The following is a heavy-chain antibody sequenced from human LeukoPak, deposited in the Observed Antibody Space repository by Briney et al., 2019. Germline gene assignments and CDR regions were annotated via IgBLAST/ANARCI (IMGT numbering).Heavy chain of an antibody. D-gene: IGHD1-26*01. CDR1: GFTFNSYG. Sequence: GGSLRLSCAASGFTFNSYGMHWVSQAPGKGLEWVAVMWYDGSNKYYADSVKGRFTISRDNSKNTLYLQMNSLRAEDTAVYYCAIPGPELGLDYWGQGTLVTVSS. CDR2: MWYDGSNK. J-gene: IGHJ4*02. CDR3: AIPGPELGLDY. V-gene: IGHV3-33*01.